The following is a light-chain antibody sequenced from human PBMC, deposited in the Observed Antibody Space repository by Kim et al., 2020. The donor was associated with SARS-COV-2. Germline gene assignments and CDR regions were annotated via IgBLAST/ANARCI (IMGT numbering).Light chain of an antibody. J-gene: IGLJ1*01. CDR3: SSYTSSSTYV. Sequence: GQSVTISCTGTSSDVGNYNRVSWYQQPPGTAPKLMIYEVSKRPSGVPDRFSGSKSGDTASLTISGLQAEDEADYYCSSYTSSSTYVFGAGTKVTVL. CDR1: SSDVGNYNR. V-gene: IGLV2-18*02. CDR2: EVS.